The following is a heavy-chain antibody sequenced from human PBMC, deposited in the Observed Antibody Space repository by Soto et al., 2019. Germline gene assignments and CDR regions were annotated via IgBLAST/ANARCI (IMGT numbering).Heavy chain of an antibody. Sequence: LSLTCAASGGSISSGGYSWSWIRQPPGKGLEWIGYIYHSGSTYYNPSLKSRVTISVDRSKNQFSLKLSSVTAADTAVYYCASSGWYGDVYWGQGTLVTVSS. CDR2: IYHSGST. D-gene: IGHD6-19*01. V-gene: IGHV4-30-2*01. CDR3: ASSGWYGDVY. CDR1: GGSISSGGYS. J-gene: IGHJ4*02.